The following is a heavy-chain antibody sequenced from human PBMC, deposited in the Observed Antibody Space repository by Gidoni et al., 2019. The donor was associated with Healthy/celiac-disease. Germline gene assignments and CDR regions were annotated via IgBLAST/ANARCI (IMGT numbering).Heavy chain of an antibody. CDR1: GFTFSSYS. J-gene: IGHJ4*02. V-gene: IGHV3-48*01. CDR3: ASYYYDSSGHYYFDY. CDR2: ISSSSSTI. Sequence: EVQLVESGGGLVQPGGSLRLSCAASGFTFSSYSMNWVRQAPGKGLEWVSYISSSSSTIYYADSVKGRFTISRDNAKNSLYLQMNSLRAEDTAVYYCASYYYDSSGHYYFDYWGQGTLVTVSS. D-gene: IGHD3-22*01.